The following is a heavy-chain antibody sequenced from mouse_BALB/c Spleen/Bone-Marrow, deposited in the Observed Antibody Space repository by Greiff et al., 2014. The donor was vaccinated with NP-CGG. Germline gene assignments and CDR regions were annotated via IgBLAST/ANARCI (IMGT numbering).Heavy chain of an antibody. J-gene: IGHJ2*01. Sequence: VQLQQSGPELVKPGASVKISCKASGYSFTGYFMNWVMQSHGKSLEWIGRINPYNGDTFYNQKFKGKATLTVDKSSSTAHMELRSLTSEDSAVYYCARDYYDYYFDYWGQGTTLTVFS. CDR2: INPYNGDT. V-gene: IGHV1-20*01. CDR3: ARDYYDYYFDY. D-gene: IGHD2-4*01. CDR1: GYSFTGYF.